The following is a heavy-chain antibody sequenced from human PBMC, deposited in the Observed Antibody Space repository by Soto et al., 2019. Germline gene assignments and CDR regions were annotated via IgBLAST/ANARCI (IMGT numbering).Heavy chain of an antibody. CDR3: ASGWFGEFVYQFDY. J-gene: IGHJ4*02. V-gene: IGHV1-18*01. CDR2: ISVYNGNS. Sequence: ASVKVSCKPSGYTFTSYGITCVRQAPGQWLEWMGWISVYNGNSSYAQKFQGRVTMTTDTSTSTAYMELRSLGSDDTAVYYCASGWFGEFVYQFDYWGQGTLVTVSS. D-gene: IGHD3-10*01. CDR1: GYTFTSYG.